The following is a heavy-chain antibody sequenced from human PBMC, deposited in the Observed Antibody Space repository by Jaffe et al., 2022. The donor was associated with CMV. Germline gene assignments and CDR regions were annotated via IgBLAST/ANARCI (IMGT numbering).Heavy chain of an antibody. Sequence: QVQLQESGPGLVKPSETLSLTCTVSGGSISSYYWSWIRQPPGKGLEWIGYIYYSGSTNYNPSLKSRVTISVDTSKNQFSLKLSSVTAADTAVYYCARSLTIQLWLFDYWGQGTLVTVSS. D-gene: IGHD5-18*01. J-gene: IGHJ4*02. CDR3: ARSLTIQLWLFDY. CDR2: IYYSGST. CDR1: GGSISSYY. V-gene: IGHV4-59*01.